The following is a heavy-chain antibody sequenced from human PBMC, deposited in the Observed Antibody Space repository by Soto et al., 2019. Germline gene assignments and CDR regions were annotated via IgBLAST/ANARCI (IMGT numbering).Heavy chain of an antibody. D-gene: IGHD1-26*01. Sequence: SETLPLTCTVSGGSISSYYWSWIRQPPGKGLEWIGYIYYSGSTNYNPSLKSRVTISVDTSKNQFSLKLSSVTAADTAVYYCARGELVSGGAFDIWGQGTMVTVSS. CDR3: ARGELVSGGAFDI. CDR2: IYYSGST. CDR1: GGSISSYY. J-gene: IGHJ3*02. V-gene: IGHV4-59*01.